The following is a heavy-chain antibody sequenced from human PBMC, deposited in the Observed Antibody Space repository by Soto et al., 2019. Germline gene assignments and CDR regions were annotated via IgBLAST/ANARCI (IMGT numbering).Heavy chain of an antibody. Sequence: GGSKRLSCAAAGVTFGSYAMHLVRQAPGKGLEWVAVISYDGSNKYYADSVKGRFTISRDNSKNTLYLQMNSLRAEDTAVYYCARDAALSSGWLYYFDYWGQGNRVTVSA. CDR3: ARDAALSSGWLYYFDY. D-gene: IGHD6-19*01. CDR2: ISYDGSNK. CDR1: GVTFGSYA. V-gene: IGHV3-30-3*01. J-gene: IGHJ4*02.